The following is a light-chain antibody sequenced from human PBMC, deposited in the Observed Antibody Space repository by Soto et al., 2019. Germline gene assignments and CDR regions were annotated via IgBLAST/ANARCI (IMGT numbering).Light chain of an antibody. Sequence: EIVVTQSPATLSVSPGERATLSCRASQSVGNNFAWYQQKPGQAPRLLIFAPSTRATGVPARFSGSGSGTGFTLTIGRLQSEDLAVCYCHQYGDWPLTVGGGAKVEIE. V-gene: IGKV3-15*01. J-gene: IGKJ4*01. CDR2: APS. CDR3: HQYGDWPLT. CDR1: QSVGNN.